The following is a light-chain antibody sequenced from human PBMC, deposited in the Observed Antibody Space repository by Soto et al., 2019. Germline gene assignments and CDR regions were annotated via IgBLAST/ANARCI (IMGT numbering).Light chain of an antibody. V-gene: IGLV2-14*01. Sequence: QSALTQPASVSGSHGQSITISCTGTSSDVGGYTYVSWYQQHPLKAPKLLIYDVTNRPSGVSDRFSGSKSGNTASLTISGLQAEDEADYYCSSYTSSSTPYVFGTGTKLTVL. CDR2: DVT. J-gene: IGLJ1*01. CDR1: SSDVGGYTY. CDR3: SSYTSSSTPYV.